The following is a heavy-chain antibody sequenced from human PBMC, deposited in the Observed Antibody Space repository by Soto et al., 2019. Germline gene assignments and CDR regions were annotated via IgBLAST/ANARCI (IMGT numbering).Heavy chain of an antibody. CDR3: GSVYGMDV. CDR2: ISGYNGNT. D-gene: IGHD3-9*01. V-gene: IGHV1-18*01. Sequence: ASVKVSCKASGYTFTKYGISWVRQAPGQGLEWMGWISGYNGNTNYAQKYQGRITMTNMDPVDTATYYCAHRSPRLGYNIYEGSVYGMDVWGQGTTVTVSS. J-gene: IGHJ6*02. CDR1: GYTFTKYG.